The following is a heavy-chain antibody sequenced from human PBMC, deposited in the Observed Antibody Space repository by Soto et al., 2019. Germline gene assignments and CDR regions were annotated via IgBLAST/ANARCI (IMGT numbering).Heavy chain of an antibody. V-gene: IGHV4-61*01. Sequence: SETLSLTCTVSGGSVSSGSFYWRWIRQPPGKGLEWIGYIYYSGSTNYNPSLKSRVTISVDTSKNQFSLKLSSVTAADTAVYYCAGQICDDTVVTEFATWGQGTSVTISS. CDR3: AGQICDDTVVTEFAT. D-gene: IGHD2-21*01. CDR2: IYYSGST. J-gene: IGHJ6*02. CDR1: GGSVSSGSFY.